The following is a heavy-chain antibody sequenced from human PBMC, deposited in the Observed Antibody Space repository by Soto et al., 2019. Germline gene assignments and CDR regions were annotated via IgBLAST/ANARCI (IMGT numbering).Heavy chain of an antibody. CDR3: DCIVCSCYNWFDP. CDR1: GASISNSDNY. Sequence: SETLSLTCTVSGASISNSDNYWSWIRQPPGKGLEWIGYIYYSGSTYYNPSLKSRVTMSVDTSKNQFSLKLSSVTAADTAVYYGDCIVCSCYNWFDPWGQGTLVTVSS. D-gene: IGHD2-15*01. CDR2: IYYSGST. V-gene: IGHV4-30-4*01. J-gene: IGHJ5*02.